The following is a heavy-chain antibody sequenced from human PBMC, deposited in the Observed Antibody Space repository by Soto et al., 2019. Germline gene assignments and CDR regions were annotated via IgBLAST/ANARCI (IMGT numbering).Heavy chain of an antibody. D-gene: IGHD3-10*01. CDR1: GGSISSYY. J-gene: IGHJ4*02. CDR2: IYYSGST. CDR3: ARLYALSGYYYGSGSYYPSFDY. V-gene: IGHV4-59*08. Sequence: SETLSLTCTVSGGSISSYYWSWIRQPPGKGLEWIGYIYYSGSTNYNPSLKSRVTISVDTSKNQFSLKLSSVTAADTAVYYCARLYALSGYYYGSGSYYPSFDYWGQGTLVTVSS.